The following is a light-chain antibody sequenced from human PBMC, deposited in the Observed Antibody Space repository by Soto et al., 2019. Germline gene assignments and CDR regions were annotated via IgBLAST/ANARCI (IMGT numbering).Light chain of an antibody. J-gene: IGLJ2*01. CDR1: RGYSNYK. CDR2: VGTGGIVG. V-gene: IGLV9-49*01. Sequence: QLVLTQPPSASASLGASVTLTCTLSRGYSNYKVDWYQQRPGKGTRFVMRVGTGGIVGSKGDGIPDRFSVLGSGLNRYLTIKNIQEEDESDYHCGADHGSGSNFVVVFGGGTKLTVL. CDR3: GADHGSGSNFVVV.